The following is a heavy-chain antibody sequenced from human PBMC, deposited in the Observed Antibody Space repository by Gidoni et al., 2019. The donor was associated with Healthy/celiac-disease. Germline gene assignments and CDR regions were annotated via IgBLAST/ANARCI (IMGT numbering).Heavy chain of an antibody. CDR3: AKVDSSSWYEVLGWFDP. CDR1: GFTFRSYA. J-gene: IGHJ5*02. Sequence: EVQLLESGGGLVQPGGSLRLHCAASGFTFRSYAMSWVRQAPGKGLEWVSAISGSGGSTYYADSVKGRFTSSRDNYKNTLNLQMNSLRAEDTAVYYCAKVDSSSWYEVLGWFDPWGQGTLVTVSS. CDR2: ISGSGGST. D-gene: IGHD6-13*01. V-gene: IGHV3-23*01.